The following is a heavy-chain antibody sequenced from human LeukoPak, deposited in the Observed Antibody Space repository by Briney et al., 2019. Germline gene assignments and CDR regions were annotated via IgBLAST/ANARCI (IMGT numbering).Heavy chain of an antibody. CDR1: GFPFSSYW. CDR2: IKQDGSEK. V-gene: IGHV3-7*01. J-gene: IGHJ4*02. CDR3: AREEVAFDY. D-gene: IGHD2-15*01. Sequence: PGGSLRLSCAASGFPFSSYWMSWVRQAPGKGLEWVANIKQDGSEKYYVDSVRGRFTISRDNAKNSLYLQMNSLRAEDTAVYYCAREEVAFDYWGQGTLVTVSS.